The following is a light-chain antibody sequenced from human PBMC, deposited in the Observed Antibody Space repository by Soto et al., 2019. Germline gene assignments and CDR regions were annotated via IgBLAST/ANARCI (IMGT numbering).Light chain of an antibody. CDR1: SSNIGSNY. CDR3: AAWDDSLRGSV. Sequence: QPMLTQPPSTSGTPGQRVTISCSGSSSNIGSNYVYWYQQLPGTVPKLLIYRNNQRPSGVPDRFSGSQSGTSASLAISGLRSEDEADYYCAAWDDSLRGSVFGTGPKVTV. V-gene: IGLV1-47*01. CDR2: RNN. J-gene: IGLJ1*01.